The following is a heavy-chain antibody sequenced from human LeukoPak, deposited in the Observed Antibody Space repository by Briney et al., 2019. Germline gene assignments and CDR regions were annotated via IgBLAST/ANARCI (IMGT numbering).Heavy chain of an antibody. CDR1: GGSISSSNYY. Sequence: SETLSLTCTVSGGSISSSNYYWGWIRQPPGKGLEWIASIYYSGSPYYNPSLKSRVTISVDTSKNQFSLKLSSVTAADTAVYYCARGRGIVGVNWNTPWDYWGQGTLVTVSS. CDR3: ARGRGIVGVNWNTPWDY. D-gene: IGHD1-20*01. V-gene: IGHV4-39*07. CDR2: IYYSGSP. J-gene: IGHJ4*02.